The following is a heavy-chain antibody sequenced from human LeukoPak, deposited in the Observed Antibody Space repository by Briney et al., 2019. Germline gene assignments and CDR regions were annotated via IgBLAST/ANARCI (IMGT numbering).Heavy chain of an antibody. Sequence: ASVKVSCKASGYTFTSYGISWVRQAPGQGLEWMGWISAYNGNTTYAQKLQGRVTMTTDTSTSTAYMELRSLRSDDTAVYYCAREGLYYDILTGYYEDYWGQGTLVTVSS. J-gene: IGHJ4*02. CDR3: AREGLYYDILTGYYEDY. CDR2: ISAYNGNT. D-gene: IGHD3-9*01. CDR1: GYTFTSYG. V-gene: IGHV1-18*01.